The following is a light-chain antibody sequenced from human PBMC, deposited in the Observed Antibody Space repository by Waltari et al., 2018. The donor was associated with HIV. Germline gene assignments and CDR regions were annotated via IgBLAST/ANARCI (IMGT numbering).Light chain of an antibody. CDR2: DAS. CDR3: QQRSYWPPYT. Sequence: EIVLTQSPATLPLSPGERATLSCRASQSVSSYLAWYQQKPGQAPRLLIYDASNRATGIPARFSASGSGTDFTLTISSLEPEDFAVYYCQQRSYWPPYTFGQGTRLEIK. V-gene: IGKV3-11*01. CDR1: QSVSSY. J-gene: IGKJ2*01.